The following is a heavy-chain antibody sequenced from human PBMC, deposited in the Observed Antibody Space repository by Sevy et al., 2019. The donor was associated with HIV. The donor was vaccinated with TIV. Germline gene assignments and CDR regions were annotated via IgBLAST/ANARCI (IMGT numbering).Heavy chain of an antibody. D-gene: IGHD3-22*01. V-gene: IGHV1-46*01. CDR1: GYTFTSYY. Sequence: ASVKVSCKASGYTFTSYYMHWVRQAPGQGLEWMGIINPSGGSTSYAQKFQGRVTMTRDTSTSTVYMELSSLRSEDTAVYYCARVSAYYYDSSGYPIFDYWGQRTLVTVSS. CDR3: ARVSAYYYDSSGYPIFDY. CDR2: INPSGGST. J-gene: IGHJ4*02.